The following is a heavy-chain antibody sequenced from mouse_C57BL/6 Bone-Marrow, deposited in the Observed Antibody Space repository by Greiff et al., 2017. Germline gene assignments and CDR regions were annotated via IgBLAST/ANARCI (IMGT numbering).Heavy chain of an antibody. J-gene: IGHJ1*03. Sequence: QVQLQQPGAELVRPGASVKLSCKASGYTFTSSWMHWVKQRPGQGLEWIGNINPGNGDTNYNEKFKGKATLTADKSSSTAYMQLSSLTSGDSAVYYCERSGSLEWSFGVWGRGPTVTV. CDR1: GYTFTSSW. CDR2: INPGNGDT. D-gene: IGHD3-2*02. CDR3: ERSGSLEWSFGV. V-gene: IGHV1-53*01.